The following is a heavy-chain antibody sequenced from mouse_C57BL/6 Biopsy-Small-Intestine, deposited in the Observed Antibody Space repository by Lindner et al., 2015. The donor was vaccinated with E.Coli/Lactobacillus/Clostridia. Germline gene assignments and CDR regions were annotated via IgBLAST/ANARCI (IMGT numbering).Heavy chain of an antibody. CDR3: ARSAYGSSYGGMDY. D-gene: IGHD1-1*01. CDR2: IYPGDGDT. V-gene: IGHV1-80*01. CDR1: GYAFSRYW. Sequence: VQLQESGAELVKPGASVKISCKISGYAFSRYWMNWVKQRPGKGLEWVGQIYPGDGDTNYNGKFKGKASLTADKSSSTAYMQLSSLTSEDSTVYFCARSAYGSSYGGMDYWGQGASVTVSS. J-gene: IGHJ4*01.